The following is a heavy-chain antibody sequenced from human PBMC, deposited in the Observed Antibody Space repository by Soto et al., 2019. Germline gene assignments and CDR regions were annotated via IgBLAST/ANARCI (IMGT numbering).Heavy chain of an antibody. CDR2: ISPSGGTA. CDR3: ARDWGSSGWYDDY. D-gene: IGHD6-19*01. J-gene: IGHJ4*02. V-gene: IGHV1-69*13. CDR1: GYTFTGYY. Sequence: SVKVSCKASGYTFTGYYMHWVRQAPGQGLEWMGGISPSGGTANYAQKFQGRVTITADESTSTAYMELSSLRSEDTAVYYCARDWGSSGWYDDYWGQGTLVTVSS.